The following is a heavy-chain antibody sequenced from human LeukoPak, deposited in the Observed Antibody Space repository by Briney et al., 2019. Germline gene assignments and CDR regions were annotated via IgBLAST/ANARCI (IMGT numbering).Heavy chain of an antibody. Sequence: TSETLSLTCTVFGGSISSSSYYWGWIRQPPGKGLEWIGSIYYSGSTYYNPSLKSRVTISVDTSKNQFSLKLSSVTAADTAVYYCARIFYGSGSYYPSYYYYYYMDVWGKGTTVTVSS. CDR3: ARIFYGSGSYYPSYYYYYYMDV. V-gene: IGHV4-39*01. CDR1: GGSISSSSYY. D-gene: IGHD3-10*01. J-gene: IGHJ6*03. CDR2: IYYSGST.